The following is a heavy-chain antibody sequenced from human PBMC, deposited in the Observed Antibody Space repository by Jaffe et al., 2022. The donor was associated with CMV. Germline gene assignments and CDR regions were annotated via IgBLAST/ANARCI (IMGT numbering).Heavy chain of an antibody. Sequence: EVQLVQSGAEVKKPGESLRISCKGSGYSFTSYWISWVRQMPGKGLEWMGRIDPSDSYTNYSPSFQGHVTISADKSISTAYLQWSSLKASDTAMYYCARLGWGTVTSSYWYFDLWGRGTLVTVSS. CDR1: GYSFTSYW. D-gene: IGHD4-17*01. V-gene: IGHV5-10-1*03. J-gene: IGHJ2*01. CDR3: ARLGWGTVTSSYWYFDL. CDR2: IDPSDSYT.